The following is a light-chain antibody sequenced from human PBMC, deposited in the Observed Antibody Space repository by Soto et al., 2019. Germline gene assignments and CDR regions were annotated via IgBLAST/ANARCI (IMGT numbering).Light chain of an antibody. Sequence: EIGMKKSAATLSVSPGERATLSCRASQSVSSNLAWYQQKPGQAPRLLIYGASTRATGIPARFSGSGSGTEFTLTISSLQSEDFAVYYCQQYNNWPPITFGQGTRLEIK. V-gene: IGKV3-15*01. CDR3: QQYNNWPPIT. CDR2: GAS. CDR1: QSVSSN. J-gene: IGKJ5*01.